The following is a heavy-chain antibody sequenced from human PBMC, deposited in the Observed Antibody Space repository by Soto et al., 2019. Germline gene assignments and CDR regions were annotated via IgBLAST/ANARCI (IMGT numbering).Heavy chain of an antibody. CDR3: AKVNSIVGDGDHDY. CDR2: ISSSGDIP. D-gene: IGHD4-17*01. Sequence: EVQLLESGGGLVQPGGSLRLSCAASGFTFTTYAMSWVRQPPGKGLEWVSGISSSGDIPYYADSVKGRFTISRDQSKKTVYLQMNSLRAEDTALYYRAKVNSIVGDGDHDYWGQGTLVSVSS. CDR1: GFTFTTYA. V-gene: IGHV3-23*01. J-gene: IGHJ4*02.